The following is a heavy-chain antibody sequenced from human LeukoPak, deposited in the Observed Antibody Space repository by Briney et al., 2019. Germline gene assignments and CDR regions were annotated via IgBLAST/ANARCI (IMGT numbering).Heavy chain of an antibody. J-gene: IGHJ4*02. CDR1: GGTFSSYA. D-gene: IGHD2-2*01. V-gene: IGHV1-69*01. Sequence: SVKVCCKASGGTFSSYAISWVRQAPGRGLEWMGGIIPIFGTANYAQKFQGRVTITADESTSTAYMELSSLRSEDTAVYYCAREGPSTSEFDYWGQGTLVTVSS. CDR3: AREGPSTSEFDY. CDR2: IIPIFGTA.